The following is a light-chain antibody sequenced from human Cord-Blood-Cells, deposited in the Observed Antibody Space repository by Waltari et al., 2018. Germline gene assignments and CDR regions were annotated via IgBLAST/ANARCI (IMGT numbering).Light chain of an antibody. J-gene: IGKJ4*01. V-gene: IGKV3-20*01. CDR1: QSVSSSY. CDR2: GAS. CDR3: QQYGSSLALT. Sequence: SPGERATLSCRASQSVSSSYLAWYQQKPGQAPRLLIYGASSRATGIPDRFSGSGSGTDFTLTISRLEPEDFAVYYCQQYGSSLALTFGGGTKVEIK.